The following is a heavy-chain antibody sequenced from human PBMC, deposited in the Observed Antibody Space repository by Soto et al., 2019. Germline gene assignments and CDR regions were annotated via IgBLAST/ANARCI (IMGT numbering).Heavy chain of an antibody. D-gene: IGHD6-19*01. CDR3: AREGSSGWSNWFDP. Sequence: SETLSLTCTVSGGSISSYYWSWIRQPPGKGLEWIGYIYYSGSTNYNPSLKSRVTISVDTSKNQFSLKLSSVTAADTAVYYCAREGSSGWSNWFDPWGQGTLVTVSS. CDR1: GGSISSYY. CDR2: IYYSGST. J-gene: IGHJ5*02. V-gene: IGHV4-59*01.